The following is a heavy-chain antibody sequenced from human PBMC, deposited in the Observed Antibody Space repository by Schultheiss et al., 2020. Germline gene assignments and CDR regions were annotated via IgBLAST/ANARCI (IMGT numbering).Heavy chain of an antibody. V-gene: IGHV1-8*01. Sequence: AAVKVSCKASGYTFTSYDINWVRQATGQGLEWMGWMNPNSGNTGYAQKFQGRVTMTRNTSISTAYMELSSLRSEDTAVYYCARKGRFYDSNPDYWGQGTLVTVSS. CDR1: GYTFTSYD. CDR2: MNPNSGNT. CDR3: ARKGRFYDSNPDY. D-gene: IGHD3-22*01. J-gene: IGHJ4*02.